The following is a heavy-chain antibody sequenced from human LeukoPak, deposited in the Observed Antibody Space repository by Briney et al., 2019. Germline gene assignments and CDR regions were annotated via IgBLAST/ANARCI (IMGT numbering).Heavy chain of an antibody. V-gene: IGHV1-46*01. CDR1: GYTFTSYY. J-gene: IGHJ5*02. D-gene: IGHD6-13*01. CDR3: ARDGAAAWNWFDP. CDR2: INPSGGST. Sequence: VSVKVSCKASGYTFTSYYMHWVRQAPGQGLEWMGIINPSGGSTSYAQKFQGRVTMTRDTSTSTVYMELSSLRSEGTAVYYCARDGAAAWNWFDPWGQGTLVTVSS.